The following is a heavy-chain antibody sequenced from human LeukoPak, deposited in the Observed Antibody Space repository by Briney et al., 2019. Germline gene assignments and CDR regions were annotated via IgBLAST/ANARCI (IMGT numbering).Heavy chain of an antibody. CDR3: AREGGYSYGYGGYYYYYMDV. J-gene: IGHJ6*03. CDR2: IYYSGST. Sequence: SETLSLTCTVSGGSISSYYWSWIRQPPGKGLEWIGYIYYSGSTNYNPSLKSRVTISVDTSKNQFSLKLSSVTAADTAVYYCAREGGYSYGYGGYYYYYMDVWGKGTTVTVSS. V-gene: IGHV4-59*01. CDR1: GGSISSYY. D-gene: IGHD5-18*01.